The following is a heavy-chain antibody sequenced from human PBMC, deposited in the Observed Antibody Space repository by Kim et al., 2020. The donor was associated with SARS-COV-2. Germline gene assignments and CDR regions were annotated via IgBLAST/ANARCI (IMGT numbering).Heavy chain of an antibody. J-gene: IGHJ5*01. V-gene: IGHV4-59*08. CDR2: IYYSGST. CDR1: GGSISNYY. D-gene: IGHD6-19*01. Sequence: SETLSLTCTVSGGSISNYYWSWIRQPPGKGLEYIGYIYYSGSTNYNPSLKSRVSISVDTSKNQFSLKLNSVTAADTAVYYCARRGNSGWFDYWGEGTLFTVSS. CDR3: ARRGNSGWFDY.